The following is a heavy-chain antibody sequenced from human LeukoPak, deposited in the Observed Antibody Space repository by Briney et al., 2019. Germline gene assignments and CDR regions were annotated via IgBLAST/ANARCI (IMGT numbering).Heavy chain of an antibody. CDR1: GFTFSSYG. CDR2: IRSDGSIK. Sequence: GGSLRLSCAASGFTFSSYGIHWVRQAPGKGLEWVAFIRSDGSIKYYADSVKGRFTISRDNSKNTLYLEINSLRADDTAIYYCAKTASSSWGFFDYWGQGTPVTVSS. V-gene: IGHV3-30*02. J-gene: IGHJ4*02. D-gene: IGHD6-13*01. CDR3: AKTASSSWGFFDY.